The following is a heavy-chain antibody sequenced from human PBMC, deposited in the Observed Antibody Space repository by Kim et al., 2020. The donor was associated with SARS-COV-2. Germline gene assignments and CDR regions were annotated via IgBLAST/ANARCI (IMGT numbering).Heavy chain of an antibody. J-gene: IGHJ4*02. CDR1: GFTFSSYA. V-gene: IGHV3-23*01. Sequence: GGSLRLSCAASGFTFSSYAMSWVRQAPGKGLEWVAATSGSGGSTYYADSVKGRFTISRDNSKNTLYLQMNSLRAEDTAVYYCATGSRAVAGPGPFGYWGRGTLFTVSS. CDR3: ATGSRAVAGPGPFGY. CDR2: TSGSGGST. D-gene: IGHD6-13*01.